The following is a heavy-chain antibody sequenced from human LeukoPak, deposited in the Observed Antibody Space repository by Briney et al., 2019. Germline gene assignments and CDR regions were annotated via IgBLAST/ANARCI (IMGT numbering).Heavy chain of an antibody. CDR1: GYTFTSYG. D-gene: IGHD6-13*01. J-gene: IGHJ4*02. V-gene: IGHV1-18*01. Sequence: ASVKVSXKASGYTFTSYGISWVRQAPGQGLEWMGWISAYNGNTNYAQKLQGRVTMTTDTSTSTAYMELRSLRSDDTAVYYCARSGIRTDSSSWAIDYWGQGTLVTVSS. CDR3: ARSGIRTDSSSWAIDY. CDR2: ISAYNGNT.